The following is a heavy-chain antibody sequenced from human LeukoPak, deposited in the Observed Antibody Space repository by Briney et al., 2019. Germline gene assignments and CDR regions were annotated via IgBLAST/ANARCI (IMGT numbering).Heavy chain of an antibody. CDR1: GYTFTGHY. V-gene: IGHV1-2*02. J-gene: IGHJ4*02. CDR2: LNPNAGDA. Sequence: ASVKVSCKASGYTFTGHYLHWVRQAPGQGLEWMGWLNPNAGDALYIQKFQGRVTMTGGTSISTAYIELSSLMSDDTAVYYCARIGLKTTGYYRLDYWGQGTLVTVSS. D-gene: IGHD3-9*01. CDR3: ARIGLKTTGYYRLDY.